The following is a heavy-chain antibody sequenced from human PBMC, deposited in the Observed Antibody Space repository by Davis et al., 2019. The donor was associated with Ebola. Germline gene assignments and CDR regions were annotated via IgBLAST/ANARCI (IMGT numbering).Heavy chain of an antibody. Sequence: PGGSLRLSCAASGFTFSSYAMSWVRQAPGKGLEWVSAISGSGGSTYYADSVKGRFTISRDNSKNTLYLQMNSLRAEDTAVYYCANPGGYCISTSCPVDYWGQGTLVTVSS. V-gene: IGHV3-23*01. CDR3: ANPGGYCISTSCPVDY. D-gene: IGHD2-2*01. CDR1: GFTFSSYA. J-gene: IGHJ4*02. CDR2: ISGSGGST.